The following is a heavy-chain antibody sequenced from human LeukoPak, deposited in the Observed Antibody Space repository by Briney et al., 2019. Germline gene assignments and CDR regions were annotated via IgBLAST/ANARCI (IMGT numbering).Heavy chain of an antibody. D-gene: IGHD1-1*01. CDR1: GGTFSSYA. CDR3: ARGASGTTSPDAFDI. CDR2: MNPNSGNT. J-gene: IGHJ3*02. Sequence: AASVKVSCKASGGTFSSYAINWVRQATGQGLEWMGWMNPNSGNTGYAQKFQGRVTMTRNTSISTAYMELSSLRSEDTAVYYCARGASGTTSPDAFDIWGQGTMVTVSS. V-gene: IGHV1-8*02.